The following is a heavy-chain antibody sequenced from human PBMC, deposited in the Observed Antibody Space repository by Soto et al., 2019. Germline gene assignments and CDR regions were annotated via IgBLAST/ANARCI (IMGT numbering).Heavy chain of an antibody. V-gene: IGHV4-31*11. CDR3: ARGGSLYWYFDL. D-gene: IGHD1-26*01. J-gene: IGHJ2*01. CDR2: IYYSGST. CDR1: GGSFSGYY. Sequence: SETLSLTCAVYGGSFSGYYWSWIRQHPGKGLEWIGYIYYSGSTYYNPPLKSRVTISVDTSKNQLSLKLSSVTAADTAVYYCARGGSLYWYFDLWGRGTLVTVSS.